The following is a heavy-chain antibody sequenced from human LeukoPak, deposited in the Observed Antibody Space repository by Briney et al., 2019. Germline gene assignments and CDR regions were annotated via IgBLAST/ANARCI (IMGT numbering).Heavy chain of an antibody. CDR1: GFTFSSYS. CDR3: ARGRKYYYGSGSQRYYFDY. J-gene: IGHJ4*02. Sequence: GSLRLSCAASGFTFSSYSMNWVRQAPGKGLEWIGEINHSGSTNYNPSLKSRVTISVDTSKNQFSLKLSSVTAADTAVYYCARGRKYYYGSGSQRYYFDYWGQGTLVTVSS. D-gene: IGHD3-10*01. CDR2: INHSGST. V-gene: IGHV4-34*01.